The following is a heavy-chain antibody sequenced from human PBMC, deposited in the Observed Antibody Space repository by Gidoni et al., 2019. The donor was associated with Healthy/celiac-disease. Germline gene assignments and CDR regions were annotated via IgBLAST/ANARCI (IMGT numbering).Heavy chain of an antibody. CDR1: GFTFSSYA. D-gene: IGHD5-18*01. CDR3: AKKKGYSYGQYYFDY. CDR2: ISGSGGST. J-gene: IGHJ4*02. Sequence: EVQLLESWGGLVQPGGSLRLSCAAPGFTFSSYAMSWVRQAPGKGLEWVSAISGSGGSTYYSDSVKGRFTISRDNSKNTLYLQMNSLRAEDTAVYYCAKKKGYSYGQYYFDYWGQGTLVTVSS. V-gene: IGHV3-23*01.